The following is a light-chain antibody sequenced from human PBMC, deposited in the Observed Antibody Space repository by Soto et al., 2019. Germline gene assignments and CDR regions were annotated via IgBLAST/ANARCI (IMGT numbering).Light chain of an antibody. CDR3: QVWDSSSVV. V-gene: IGLV3-9*01. J-gene: IGLJ2*01. Sequence: SYELTQPLPVSVALGQTARITCGGNNIGSKNVHWYQRKPGQAPVLVIYRDSNRPSGIPERFSGSNSGNTATLTISRAQAGDEADYYCQVWDSSSVVFGGGTKLTVL. CDR1: NIGSKN. CDR2: RDS.